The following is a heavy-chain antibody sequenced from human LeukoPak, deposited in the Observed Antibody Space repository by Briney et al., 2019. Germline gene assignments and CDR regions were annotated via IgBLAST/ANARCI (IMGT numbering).Heavy chain of an antibody. Sequence: SQTLSLTCAISGDSVTSNSAAWNWIRPSPSIDLEWLGRTYYRSKWYNDYAVSVKSRITINPDTSKNQFSLQLNSVTPEDTAVYYCARSRRDGYNFVNYWGQGTLVTVSS. CDR1: GDSVTSNSAA. CDR3: ARSRRDGYNFVNY. CDR2: TYYRSKWYN. J-gene: IGHJ4*02. D-gene: IGHD5-24*01. V-gene: IGHV6-1*01.